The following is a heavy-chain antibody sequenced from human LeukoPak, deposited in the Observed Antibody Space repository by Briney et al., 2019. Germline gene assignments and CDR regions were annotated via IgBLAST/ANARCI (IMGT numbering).Heavy chain of an antibody. V-gene: IGHV1-18*01. D-gene: IGHD6-19*01. CDR3: ARDPSNTSGWYQYFDA. J-gene: IGHJ2*01. CDR2: ISCYNGDT. Sequence: ASVRVSCKASGYTFTHHGIAWIRQAPGQGLEWLGWISCYNGDTIYAQKFQGRVTLTTEKSTSTVYMELRSLTSDDAAVYYCARDPSNTSGWYQYFDAWGRGTLVSVSS. CDR1: GYTFTHHG.